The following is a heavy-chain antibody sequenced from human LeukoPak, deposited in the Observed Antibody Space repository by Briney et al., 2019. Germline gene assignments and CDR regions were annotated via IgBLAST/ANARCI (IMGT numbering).Heavy chain of an antibody. CDR3: ATLDPYYYDSSGYYNYYYYMDV. J-gene: IGHJ6*03. CDR1: GYSISSGYY. Sequence: PSETLSLTCAVSGYSISSGYYWGWIRQPPGKGLEWIGGIYHSGSTYYNPSLKSRVTISVDTSKNQFSLKLSSVTAADTAVYYCATLDPYYYDSSGYYNYYYYMDVWGKGTTVTVSS. CDR2: IYHSGST. V-gene: IGHV4-38-2*01. D-gene: IGHD3-22*01.